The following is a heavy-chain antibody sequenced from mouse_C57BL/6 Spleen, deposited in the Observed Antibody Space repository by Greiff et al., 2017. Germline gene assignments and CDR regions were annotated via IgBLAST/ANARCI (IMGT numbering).Heavy chain of an antibody. J-gene: IGHJ2*01. V-gene: IGHV1-5*01. D-gene: IGHD2-2*01. CDR2: IYPGNSDT. Sequence: VQLQQSGTVLARPGASVKMSCKTSGYTFTSSWMHWVKQRPGQGLEWIGAIYPGNSDTSYNQKFKGKAKLTAVTSASTAYMELSSLTNEDSAVYYCTRSSMVTTGGGYFDYWGQGTTLTVSS. CDR1: GYTFTSSW. CDR3: TRSSMVTTGGGYFDY.